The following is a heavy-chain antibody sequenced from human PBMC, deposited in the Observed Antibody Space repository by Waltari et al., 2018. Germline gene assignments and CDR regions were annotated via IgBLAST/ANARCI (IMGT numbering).Heavy chain of an antibody. V-gene: IGHV4-38-2*02. Sequence: QVQLRESGPGLVKPSEALSLTCTVSGYSIRSGYWWGWIRQPPGKGLEWIASIYYSGTIQYNPSLGSRATISADTSKNQFSLRLTSVTAADTAVYYCANNEWGLPVSWGQGTVVTVSS. CDR1: GYSIRSGYW. J-gene: IGHJ5*02. CDR2: IYYSGTI. CDR3: ANNEWGLPVS. D-gene: IGHD1-26*01.